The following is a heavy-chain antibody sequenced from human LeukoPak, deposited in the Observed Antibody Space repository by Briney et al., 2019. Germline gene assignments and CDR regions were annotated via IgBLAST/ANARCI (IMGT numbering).Heavy chain of an antibody. CDR2: IKQDGSEK. J-gene: IGHJ4*02. CDR3: ARDLRWGGFDY. Sequence: GGSLRLSCAASGFTFSSYWVSWVRQAPGKGLEWVANIKQDGSEKYYVDSVKGRFTISRDNAKNSLYLQMNSLRAEDTAVYYCARDLRWGGFDYWGQGTLVTVSS. CDR1: GFTFSSYW. D-gene: IGHD3-16*01. V-gene: IGHV3-7*01.